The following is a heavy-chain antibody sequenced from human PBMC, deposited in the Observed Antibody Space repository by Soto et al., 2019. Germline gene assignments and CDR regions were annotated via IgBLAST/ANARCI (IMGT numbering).Heavy chain of an antibody. CDR2: IYYSGST. CDR1: GGSISSYY. D-gene: IGHD3-22*01. J-gene: IGHJ4*02. Sequence: SETLSLTCTASGGSISSYYWSWIRQPPGKGLEWIGYIYYSGSTNYNPSLKSRVTISVDTSKNQFSLKLSSVTAADTAVYYCASLNYYDHDHYDWGQGTLVTVSS. CDR3: ASLNYYDHDHYD. V-gene: IGHV4-59*08.